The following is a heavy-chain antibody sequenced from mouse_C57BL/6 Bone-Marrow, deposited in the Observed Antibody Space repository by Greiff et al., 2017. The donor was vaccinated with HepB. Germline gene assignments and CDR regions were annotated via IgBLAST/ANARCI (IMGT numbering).Heavy chain of an antibody. CDR3: ARQGTGSFFDY. CDR1: GYTFTSYW. V-gene: IGHV1-64*01. Sequence: VQLQQPGAELVKPGASVKLSCKASGYTFTSYWMHWVKQRPGQGLEWIGMIHPNSGSTNYNEKFKSKATLTVDKSSSTAYMQLSSLTSEDSAVYYCARQGTGSFFDYWGQGTTLTVSS. J-gene: IGHJ2*01. D-gene: IGHD4-1*01. CDR2: IHPNSGST.